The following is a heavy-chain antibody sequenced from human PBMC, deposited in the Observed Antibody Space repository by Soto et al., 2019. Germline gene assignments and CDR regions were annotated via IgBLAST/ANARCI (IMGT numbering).Heavy chain of an antibody. J-gene: IGHJ6*02. Sequence: SVKVSCKASGGTFSSYAISWVRQAPGQGLEWMGGIIPIFGTANYAQKFQGRVTITADESTSTAYMELSSLRSEDTAVYYCARDPGGGATAYYYYGMDVWGQGTTVTVSS. CDR3: ARDPGGGATAYYYYGMDV. CDR1: GGTFSSYA. V-gene: IGHV1-69*13. CDR2: IIPIFGTA. D-gene: IGHD1-26*01.